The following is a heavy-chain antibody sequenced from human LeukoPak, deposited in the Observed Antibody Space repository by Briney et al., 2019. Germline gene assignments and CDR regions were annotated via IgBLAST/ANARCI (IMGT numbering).Heavy chain of an antibody. D-gene: IGHD5-18*01. CDR1: GGSISSYY. J-gene: IGHJ4*02. Sequence: SETLSLTCPVSGGSISSYYWSWIRQPPGKGLEWIGYIYYSGSTNYNPSLKSRVTISVDTTKNQFSLKLSSVTAADTAVYYCARVQPAYSYGYGIDYWGQGTLVTVSS. V-gene: IGHV4-59*01. CDR3: ARVQPAYSYGYGIDY. CDR2: IYYSGST.